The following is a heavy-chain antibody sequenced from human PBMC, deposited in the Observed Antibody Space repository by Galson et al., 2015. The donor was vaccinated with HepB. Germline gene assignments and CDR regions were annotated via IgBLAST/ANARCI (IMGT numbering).Heavy chain of an antibody. CDR2: ISYGSHK. CDR3: ARDPREQWLVPTFLFDS. D-gene: IGHD6-19*01. V-gene: IGHV3-30*03. CDR1: GFIFSNYG. Sequence: SLRLSCAASGFIFSNYGMHWVRQAPGKGLEWVAAISYGSHKYHADSVRGRFTISRDNSKNTLYLQMNGLSADDTAVCYCARDPREQWLVPTFLFDSWGQGTLVTVSS. J-gene: IGHJ4*02.